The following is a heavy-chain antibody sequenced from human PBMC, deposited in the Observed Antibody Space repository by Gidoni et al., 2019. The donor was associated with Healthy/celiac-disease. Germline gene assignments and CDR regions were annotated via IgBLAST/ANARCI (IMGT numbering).Heavy chain of an antibody. CDR1: GGSISSGGYS. CDR2: IYYSGST. V-gene: IGHV4-31*03. J-gene: IGHJ4*02. CDR3: ATYSYGPYGMYYFDY. Sequence: QVQLQESGPGLVKPSQTLSLTCTVSGGSISSGGYSWSWIRQHPGKGLEWIGYIYYSGSTYYNPSLKSRVTISVDTSKNQFSLKLSSVTAADTAGYYCATYSYGPYGMYYFDYWGQGTLVTVSS. D-gene: IGHD5-18*01.